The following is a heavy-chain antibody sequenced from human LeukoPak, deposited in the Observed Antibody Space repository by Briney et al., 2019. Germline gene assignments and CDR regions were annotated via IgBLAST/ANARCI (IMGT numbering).Heavy chain of an antibody. J-gene: IGHJ5*02. V-gene: IGHV3-64*01. Sequence: GGSLRLSCAASGFTFSSYAMHWVRQAPGKGLEYVSAISSNEGSTYYANSVKGRFTISRDNSKNTLYLQMGSLRAEDMAVYYCARVSPTGWFDPWGQGTLVTVSS. CDR2: ISSNEGST. CDR3: ARVSPTGWFDP. CDR1: GFTFSSYA.